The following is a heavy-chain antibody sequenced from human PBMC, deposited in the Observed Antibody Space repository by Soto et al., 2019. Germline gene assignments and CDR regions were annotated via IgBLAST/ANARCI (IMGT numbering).Heavy chain of an antibody. J-gene: IGHJ4*02. V-gene: IGHV4-34*01. CDR2: INHSGST. D-gene: IGHD3-22*01. CDR1: GGSFSGYY. CDR3: ARDAYYDSSGPFDY. Sequence: SETLSLTCAVYGGSFSGYYWSWIRQPPGKGLEWIGDINHSGSTNYNPSLKTRVTISIDMSNNQFSLKLSSVTAADMAVYYCARDAYYDSSGPFDYWGQGTLVTVSS.